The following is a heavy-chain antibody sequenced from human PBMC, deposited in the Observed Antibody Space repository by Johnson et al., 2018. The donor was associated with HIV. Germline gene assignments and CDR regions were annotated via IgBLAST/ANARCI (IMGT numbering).Heavy chain of an antibody. V-gene: IGHV3-7*01. CDR2: IKQDGSEK. J-gene: IGHJ3*02. Sequence: VQLVESGGGLVQPGGSLRLSCAASGFTFSNYWMSWVRQAPGKGLEWVANIKQDGSEKYYVDSVKGRFTISRDNAKNSLYLQMNSLRAEDTAVYYCARDRWGLKDAFDIWGQGTMVTVSS. CDR1: GFTFSNYW. CDR3: ARDRWGLKDAFDI. D-gene: IGHD3-16*01.